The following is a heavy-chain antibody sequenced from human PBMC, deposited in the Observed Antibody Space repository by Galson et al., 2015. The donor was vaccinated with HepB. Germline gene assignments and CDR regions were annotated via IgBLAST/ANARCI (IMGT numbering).Heavy chain of an antibody. D-gene: IGHD3-10*01. Sequence: SLRLSCAASGFTFSSYAMSWVRQAPGKGLEWVSAISGSGGSTYYADSVKGRFTISRDNSKNTLYLQMNSLRAEDTAVYYCAKDQGELLWFGAFDYWGQGTLVTVSS. CDR2: ISGSGGST. V-gene: IGHV3-23*01. CDR1: GFTFSSYA. CDR3: AKDQGELLWFGAFDY. J-gene: IGHJ4*02.